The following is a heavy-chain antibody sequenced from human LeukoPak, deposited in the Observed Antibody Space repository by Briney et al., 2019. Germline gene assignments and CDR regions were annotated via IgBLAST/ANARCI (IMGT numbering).Heavy chain of an antibody. V-gene: IGHV5-51*03. Sequence: KPGESLKISCKGSGYSFTSYWIGWVRQMPGKGLEWMGIIYPGDSDTRYSPSFQGQVTISADKSISTAYLQWSSLKASDTAMYYCARDYVGSHGLDAFDIWGQGTMVTVSS. CDR3: ARDYVGSHGLDAFDI. CDR2: IYPGDSDT. D-gene: IGHD4-17*01. J-gene: IGHJ3*02. CDR1: GYSFTSYW.